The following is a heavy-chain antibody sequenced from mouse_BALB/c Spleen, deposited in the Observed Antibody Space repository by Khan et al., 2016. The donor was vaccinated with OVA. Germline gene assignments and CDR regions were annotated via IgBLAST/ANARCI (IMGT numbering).Heavy chain of an antibody. V-gene: IGHV1S135*01. CDR3: TRHGYVAWFTY. CDR1: GYSFTTYY. Sequence: VQLQQSGPELMKPGASVKISCKASGYSFTTYYIHWVIQSHGKSLEWIGYIDPFSGGPTYKQKFKGKATLTVDKSSSTAYIHLSNLTSEDSAVYYCTRHGYVAWFTYWGQGTLVTVSA. J-gene: IGHJ3*01. D-gene: IGHD2-2*01. CDR2: IDPFSGGP.